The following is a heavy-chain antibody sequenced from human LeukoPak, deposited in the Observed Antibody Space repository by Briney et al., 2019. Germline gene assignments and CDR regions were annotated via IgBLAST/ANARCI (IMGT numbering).Heavy chain of an antibody. CDR3: AHIMITYQGVTRDDAFDI. D-gene: IGHD3-16*01. CDR2: IYWDDDR. J-gene: IGHJ3*02. Sequence: SGPTLVNPTQSLTLTCSFSGFSLSTTGVGVGWIRQPPEKALEWLALIYWDDDRRYRPSVRSRLSITKDTSKNQVVLTMSNMDPVDTGTYYCAHIMITYQGVTRDDAFDIWGQGTMVTVSS. CDR1: GFSLSTTGVG. V-gene: IGHV2-5*02.